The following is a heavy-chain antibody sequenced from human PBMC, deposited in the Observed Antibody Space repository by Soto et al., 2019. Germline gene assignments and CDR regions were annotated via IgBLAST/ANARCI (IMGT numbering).Heavy chain of an antibody. CDR3: ARDEYSSDYDYILGSYRPSPQIFDY. CDR1: GYTFTSYG. J-gene: IGHJ4*02. V-gene: IGHV1-18*01. CDR2: ISAYNGNT. D-gene: IGHD3-16*02. Sequence: ASVKVSCKASGYTFTSYGISWVRQAPGQGLEWMGWISAYNGNTNYAQKLQGRVTMTTDTSTSTAYMELRSLRSDDTAVYYCARDEYSSDYDYILGSYRPSPQIFDYWGQGTLDIVSS.